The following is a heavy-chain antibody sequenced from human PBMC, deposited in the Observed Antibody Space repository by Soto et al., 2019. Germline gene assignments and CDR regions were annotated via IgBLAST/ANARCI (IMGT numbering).Heavy chain of an antibody. D-gene: IGHD4-4*01. CDR2: IYDSGST. V-gene: IGHV4-31*03. Sequence: QVQLQESGPGLVKPSQTLSLTCTVSGGSISSGGYYWSWIRQHPGKGLEWIGYIYDSGSTYYNPSLTSRVTKSVEESQPQFSLKLSSVTAADTAVYYCASKPAVLQRSYWYFDLWGRGALVTVSS. CDR3: ASKPAVLQRSYWYFDL. J-gene: IGHJ2*01. CDR1: GGSISSGGYY.